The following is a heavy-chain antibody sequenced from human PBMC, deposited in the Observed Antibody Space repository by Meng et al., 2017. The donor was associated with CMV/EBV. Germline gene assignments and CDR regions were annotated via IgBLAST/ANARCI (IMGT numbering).Heavy chain of an antibody. V-gene: IGHV3-13*03. CDR2: IGTAGDT. J-gene: IGHJ4*02. CDR3: ARDLTIFGGSSFDY. Sequence: GGSLRLSCAACGFTFSSYDMHWVRQATGKGLEWVSAIGTAGDTYYPGSVKGQFTISRENAKNPLYLQMNSLRAGDTAVYYCARDLTIFGGSSFDYWGQRTLVTVSS. D-gene: IGHD3-3*01. CDR1: GFTFSSYD.